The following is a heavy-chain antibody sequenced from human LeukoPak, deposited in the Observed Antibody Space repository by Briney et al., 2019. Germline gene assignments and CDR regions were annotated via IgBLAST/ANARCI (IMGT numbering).Heavy chain of an antibody. J-gene: IGHJ4*02. V-gene: IGHV3-7*01. Sequence: GGSLRLSCAASRFTFSSYWMSWVRQAPGKGLEWVANIKQDGSEKYYVDSVKGRFTISRDNAKNSLYLQMNSLRAEDTAVYYCARDSEWGLMVYALGYFDYWGQGTLVTVSS. CDR1: RFTFSSYW. CDR3: ARDSEWGLMVYALGYFDY. D-gene: IGHD2-8*01. CDR2: IKQDGSEK.